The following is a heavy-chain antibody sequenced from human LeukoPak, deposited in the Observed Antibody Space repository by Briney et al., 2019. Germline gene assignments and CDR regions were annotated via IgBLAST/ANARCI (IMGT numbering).Heavy chain of an antibody. J-gene: IGHJ4*02. CDR2: IKQDGSEK. CDR1: GFTFSSYW. Sequence: GGSLRLSCAASGFTFSSYWMSWVRQAPGKGLEWVANIKQDGSEKYYADSVKGRFTISRDNAKNSLYLQMNSLRAEDTAVYYCARFVATMRYYFDYWGQGTLVTVSS. V-gene: IGHV3-7*01. D-gene: IGHD5-12*01. CDR3: ARFVATMRYYFDY.